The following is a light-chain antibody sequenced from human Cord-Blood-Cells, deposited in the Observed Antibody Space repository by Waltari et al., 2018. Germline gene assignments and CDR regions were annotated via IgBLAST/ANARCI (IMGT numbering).Light chain of an antibody. Sequence: QSALTQPASVPGSPGQSITISCTGTSSAVGSYHLFSWYQQHPGKAPKLMIYEGSKRPSGVSNRFSGSKSGNTASLTISGLQAEDEADYYCCSYAGSSTWVFGGGTKLTVL. J-gene: IGLJ3*02. V-gene: IGLV2-23*01. CDR1: SSAVGSYHL. CDR2: EGS. CDR3: CSYAGSSTWV.